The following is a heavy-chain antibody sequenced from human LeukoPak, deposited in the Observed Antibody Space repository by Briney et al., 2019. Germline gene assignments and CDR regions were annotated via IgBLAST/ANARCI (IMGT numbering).Heavy chain of an antibody. D-gene: IGHD7-27*01. V-gene: IGHV1-2*02. CDR2: INTNSGVT. J-gene: IGHJ4*02. CDR1: GYTFTDYN. Sequence: ASVKVSCKASGYTFTDYNVHWVRQAPGQGLEWLVWINTNSGVTIYAQHLQDRVTVTRDTSISTAYMELSRLRSDDTAVYYCARKRTGDPVDYWGQGTLVTVSS. CDR3: ARKRTGDPVDY.